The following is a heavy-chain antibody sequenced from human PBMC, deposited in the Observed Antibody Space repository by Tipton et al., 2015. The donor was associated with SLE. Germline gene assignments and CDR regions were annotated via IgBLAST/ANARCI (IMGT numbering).Heavy chain of an antibody. V-gene: IGHV1-8*01. Sequence: QSGAEVKKPGTSVKVSCKASGYTFTSYDINWVRQATGQGLEWVGWLNTNSGESDLAQKFQGRVTMTRSTSMNTAYMALTSLRSEDTAVYYCARVGAGGFDYWGQGTLVTVSS. CDR3: ARVGAGGFDY. CDR1: GYTFTSYD. CDR2: LNTNSGES. D-gene: IGHD3-16*01. J-gene: IGHJ4*02.